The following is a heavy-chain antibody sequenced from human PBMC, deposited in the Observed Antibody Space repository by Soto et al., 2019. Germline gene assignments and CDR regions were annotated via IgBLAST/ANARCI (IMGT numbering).Heavy chain of an antibody. Sequence: GGSLRLSCAASGFTVRSNYMSWVRQAPGKGLEWVSVIYSGGSTYYADSVKGRFTISRDNSKNTLYLQMNSLRAEDTAVYYCARGLIVVVITGAFDIWGQGTMVTVSS. CDR2: IYSGGST. D-gene: IGHD3-22*01. CDR1: GFTVRSNY. CDR3: ARGLIVVVITGAFDI. J-gene: IGHJ3*02. V-gene: IGHV3-66*01.